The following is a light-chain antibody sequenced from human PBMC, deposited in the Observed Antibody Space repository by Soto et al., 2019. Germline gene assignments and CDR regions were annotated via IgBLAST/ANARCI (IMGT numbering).Light chain of an antibody. CDR1: NSNLGAGYD. CDR2: GNR. J-gene: IGLJ3*02. V-gene: IGLV1-40*01. Sequence: QPVLTQPPSVSGAPGQRVTISCTGNNSNLGAGYDVHWYQQLPGAAPKRVVFGNRNRPSGVPERFSGSKSGTSASLAITGLQAEDEADYYCQAYDYSLTAFVFGGGTQLTVL. CDR3: QAYDYSLTAFV.